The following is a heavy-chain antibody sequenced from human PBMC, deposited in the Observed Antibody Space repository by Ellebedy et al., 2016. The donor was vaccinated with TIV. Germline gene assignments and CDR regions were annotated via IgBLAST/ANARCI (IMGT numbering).Heavy chain of an antibody. J-gene: IGHJ4*02. V-gene: IGHV3-30-3*01. D-gene: IGHD6-6*01. CDR3: ARSTEYTTSPSPD. CDR2: ISHDGNYK. CDR1: GFTFSRHA. Sequence: GESLKISCAASGFTFSRHAMHWVRQAPGKGLEGVAAISHDGNYKAYADSVQGRFTVSRDNSENTLYLQMNSLRAEDTAVDYCARSTEYTTSPSPDWGQGTLVTVSS.